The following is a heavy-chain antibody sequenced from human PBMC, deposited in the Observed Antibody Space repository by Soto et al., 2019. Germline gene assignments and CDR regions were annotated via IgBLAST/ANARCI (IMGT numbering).Heavy chain of an antibody. CDR3: AKAIRDQLLCGIDC. D-gene: IGHD2-2*01. CDR2: ISAYNGNT. V-gene: IGHV1-18*01. CDR1: GYTFTSYG. J-gene: IGHJ4*02. Sequence: ASVKVSCKASGYTFTSYGISWVPQAPGQGLEWMGWISAYNGNTNYAQKLQGRVTMTTDTSTSTAYMELRSLRFDDTAVYYCAKAIRDQLLCGIDCWGQGTQVTVSS.